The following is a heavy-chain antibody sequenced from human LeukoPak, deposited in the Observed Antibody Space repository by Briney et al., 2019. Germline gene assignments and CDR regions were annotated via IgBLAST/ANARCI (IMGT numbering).Heavy chain of an antibody. J-gene: IGHJ4*02. V-gene: IGHV4-38-2*01. CDR3: ARRVRYYCDSSGYYWAWDY. CDR2: IYHSGST. CDR1: GYSISSGYY. Sequence: SETLSLTCAVSGYSISSGYYWGWIRQPPGKGLEWIGSIYHSGSTYYNPSLKSRVTISVDTSKNQFSLKLSSVTAADTAVYYCARRVRYYCDSSGYYWAWDYWGQGTLVTVSS. D-gene: IGHD3-22*01.